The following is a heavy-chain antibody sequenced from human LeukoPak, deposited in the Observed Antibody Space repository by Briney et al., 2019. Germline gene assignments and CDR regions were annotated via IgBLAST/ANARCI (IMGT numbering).Heavy chain of an antibody. CDR2: IYISDNA. J-gene: IGHJ3*02. Sequence: PSETLSLTCTASVASLAGYYWSWIGPPAGRGREWIGRIYISDNARYNPSLKSRVTMSIDTSKKQFSLILRSVTAADTAVYYCARDRDIAADGMEGGDAFDIWGPGTLVTVSP. CDR3: ARDRDIAADGMEGGDAFDI. CDR1: VASLAGYY. V-gene: IGHV4-4*07. D-gene: IGHD6-13*01.